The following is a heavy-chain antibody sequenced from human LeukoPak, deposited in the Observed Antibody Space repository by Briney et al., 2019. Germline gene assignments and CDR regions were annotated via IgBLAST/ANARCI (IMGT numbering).Heavy chain of an antibody. CDR2: VRTDGREK. CDR1: GFTFSSYA. J-gene: IGHJ4*02. V-gene: IGHV3-7*01. D-gene: IGHD3-9*01. CDR3: ATHGYNELRYFDWSTNE. Sequence: GGSLRLSCSASGFTFSSYAMSWVRQAPGKGLEWVANVRTDGREKYYVDSVKGRFTISRDNAKNSLYLQMDSLRAEDTAVYYCATHGYNELRYFDWSTNEWGQGTLVTVSS.